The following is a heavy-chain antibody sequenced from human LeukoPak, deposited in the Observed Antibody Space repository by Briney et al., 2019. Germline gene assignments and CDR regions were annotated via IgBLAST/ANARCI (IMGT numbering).Heavy chain of an antibody. CDR2: IYTSGST. V-gene: IGHV4-4*07. Sequence: SETLSLTCTVSGGSISSYYWNWIRQPAGKGLEWIGRIYTSGSTNYNPSLKSRVTMSVDTSKNQFSLKLSSVTAADTAVYYCARLRIAVAGTVYFQHWGQGTLVTVSS. CDR3: ARLRIAVAGTVYFQH. D-gene: IGHD6-19*01. CDR1: GGSISSYY. J-gene: IGHJ1*01.